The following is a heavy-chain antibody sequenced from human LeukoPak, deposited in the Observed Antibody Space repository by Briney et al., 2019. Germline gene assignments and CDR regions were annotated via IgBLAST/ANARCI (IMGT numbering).Heavy chain of an antibody. CDR3: VRDLGGRSGH. D-gene: IGHD1-26*01. Sequence: GGSLRLSCTASGFTFSSNWMHWVRQAPGKGLVWVSRINEDGSTTNYADSVKGRFTISRDNAKNTLYLQMNSLRAEDTAVYYCVRDLGGRSGHWGQGTLVTVSS. V-gene: IGHV3-74*01. CDR2: INEDGSTT. CDR1: GFTFSSNW. J-gene: IGHJ4*02.